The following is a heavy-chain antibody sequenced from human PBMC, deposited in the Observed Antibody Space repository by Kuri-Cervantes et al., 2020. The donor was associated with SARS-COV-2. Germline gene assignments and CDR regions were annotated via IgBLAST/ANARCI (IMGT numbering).Heavy chain of an antibody. CDR2: IYYSGST. J-gene: IGHJ4*02. V-gene: IGHV4-59*08. Sequence: SETLSLTCTVSGGSISSYYWSWIRQPPGKGLEWIGYIYYSGSTNYNPSLKSRVTISVDTSKNQFSLKLSSVTAADTAVYYCARVGAYLGYCSSTSCYGPSDYWGQGTLVTVSS. CDR3: ARVGAYLGYCSSTSCYGPSDY. CDR1: GGSISSYY. D-gene: IGHD2-2*01.